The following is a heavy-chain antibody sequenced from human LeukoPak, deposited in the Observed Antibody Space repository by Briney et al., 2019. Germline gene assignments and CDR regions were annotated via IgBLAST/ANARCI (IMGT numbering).Heavy chain of an antibody. CDR2: IYYGGST. CDR3: ARGVIAAAEADY. CDR1: GGSISSGGYY. J-gene: IGHJ4*02. V-gene: IGHV4-31*03. D-gene: IGHD6-13*01. Sequence: SQILSLTCTVSGGSISSGGYYWSWIRQRPGKGLEWIGYIYYGGSTYYNPSLKSRATISLDTSKNQFSLKLSSVTAADTAVYYCARGVIAAAEADYWGQGTLVTVSS.